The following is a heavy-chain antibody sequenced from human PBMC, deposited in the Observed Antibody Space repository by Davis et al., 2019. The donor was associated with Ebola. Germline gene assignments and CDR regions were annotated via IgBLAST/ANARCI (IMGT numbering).Heavy chain of an antibody. CDR2: IGYDGSEK. CDR3: AKLHCWSVQGGGDSGGGN. J-gene: IGHJ1*01. V-gene: IGHV3-30*02. Sequence: GGSLRLSCAASGFTFRSYAMHWVRQAPGKGLEWVAFIGYDGSEKYYADSVKGRFTISRDNSKNTLYMQMNNLRAEDTAMYYCAKLHCWSVQGGGDSGGGNWGQGTLVTVSS. D-gene: IGHD3-3*02. CDR1: GFTFRSYA.